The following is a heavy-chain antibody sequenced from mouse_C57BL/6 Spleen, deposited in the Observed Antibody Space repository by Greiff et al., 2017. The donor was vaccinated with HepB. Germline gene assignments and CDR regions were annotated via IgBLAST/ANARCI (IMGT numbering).Heavy chain of an antibody. CDR3: ARDGSPFAY. Sequence: EVHLVESGGGLVKPGGSLKLSCAASGFTFSDYGMHWVRQAPEKGLEWVAYISSGSSTIYYADTVKGRFTISRDNAKNTLFLQMTSLRSEDTAMYYCARDGSPFAYWGQGTLVTVSA. D-gene: IGHD1-1*01. CDR2: ISSGSSTI. V-gene: IGHV5-17*01. J-gene: IGHJ3*01. CDR1: GFTFSDYG.